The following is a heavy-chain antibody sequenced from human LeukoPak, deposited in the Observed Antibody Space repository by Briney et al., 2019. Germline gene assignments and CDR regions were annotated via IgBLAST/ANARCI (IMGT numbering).Heavy chain of an antibody. CDR2: IKQDGSEK. CDR3: AILIAVAGMGFDY. J-gene: IGHJ4*02. D-gene: IGHD6-19*01. CDR1: GFTFSSYW. Sequence: GGSLRLSCAASGFTFSSYWMSWVRQAPGKGLEWVANIKQDGSEKYYVDSMKGRFTISRDNAKNSLYLQMNSLRAEDTAVYYCAILIAVAGMGFDYWGQGTLVTVSS. V-gene: IGHV3-7*03.